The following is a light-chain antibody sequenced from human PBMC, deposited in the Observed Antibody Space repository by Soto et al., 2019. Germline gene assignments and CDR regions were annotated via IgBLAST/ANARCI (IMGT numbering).Light chain of an antibody. CDR2: VAS. CDR1: QSISSY. J-gene: IGKJ4*01. Sequence: DIQMTQSPSSLSASVGDRVTITCRASQSISSYLSWYQQKPGKAPKLLINVASTLQSGVPSTFSGSGSGTDFPLAISSLQPEDFATYYCQQSSNTPPTFGGGTRVEIK. V-gene: IGKV1-39*01. CDR3: QQSSNTPPT.